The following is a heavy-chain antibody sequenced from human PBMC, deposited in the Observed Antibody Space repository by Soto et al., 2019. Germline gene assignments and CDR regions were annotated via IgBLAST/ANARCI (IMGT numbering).Heavy chain of an antibody. CDR2: ISSSSSYI. CDR1: GFTFSSYS. D-gene: IGHD2-15*01. Sequence: GGSLRLSCAASGFTFSSYSMNWVRQAPGKGLEWVSSISSSSSYIYYADSVKGRFTISRDNAKNSLYLQMNSLRAEDTAVYYCARVTPVVAAPFDYWGQGTLVTVSS. CDR3: ARVTPVVAAPFDY. V-gene: IGHV3-21*01. J-gene: IGHJ4*02.